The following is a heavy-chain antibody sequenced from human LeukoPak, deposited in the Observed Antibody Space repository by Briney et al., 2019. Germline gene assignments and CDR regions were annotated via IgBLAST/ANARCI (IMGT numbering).Heavy chain of an antibody. J-gene: IGHJ4*02. CDR3: ARDGYNAFDY. CDR1: GYTFTSYY. V-gene: IGHV1-46*01. D-gene: IGHD5-24*01. Sequence: ASVTVSCKAFGYTFTSYYMHWVRQAPGQGLEWMGIINPSGGSTSYAQKFQGRVSMTRDMSTSTVYMELSSLRSEDTAVYYCARDGYNAFDYWGQGTLVTVSS. CDR2: INPSGGST.